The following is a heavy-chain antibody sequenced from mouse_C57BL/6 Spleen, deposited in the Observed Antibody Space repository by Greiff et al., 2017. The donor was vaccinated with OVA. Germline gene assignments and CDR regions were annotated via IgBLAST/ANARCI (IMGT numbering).Heavy chain of an antibody. V-gene: IGHV3-5*01. D-gene: IGHD2-10*02. J-gene: IGHJ1*03. CDR1: GISITTGNYR. CDR3: ARYGNYDWYFDV. Sequence: EVQLQESGPGLVKPSQTVFLTCTVTGISITTGNYRWSWIRQFPGNKLEWIGYIYYSGTITYNPSLTSRTTITSDTPKNQFFLEMNSLTAEDTATYYCARYGNYDWYFDVWGTGTTVTVSS. CDR2: IYYSGTI.